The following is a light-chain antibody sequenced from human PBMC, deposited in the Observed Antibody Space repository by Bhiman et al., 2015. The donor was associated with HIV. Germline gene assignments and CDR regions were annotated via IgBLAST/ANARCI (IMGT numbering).Light chain of an antibody. CDR1: RTNIGSGFD. Sequence: QSVLTQPPSVSGAPGQRVTISCTGSRTNIGSGFDVHWYRLSPGTAPKLVIFGNSHRPSGVPDRISAAKSGTSASLAISRVEAGDEADYFCQVWDSRGDHPVFGGGTKLTVL. V-gene: IGLV1-40*01. J-gene: IGLJ3*02. CDR2: GNS. CDR3: QVWDSRGDHPV.